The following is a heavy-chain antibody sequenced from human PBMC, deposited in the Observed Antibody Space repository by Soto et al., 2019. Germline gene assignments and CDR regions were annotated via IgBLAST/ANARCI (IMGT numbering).Heavy chain of an antibody. CDR1: GGSISSGDYY. CDR2: IYYSGST. CDR3: VAYQLLHRNWFDP. V-gene: IGHV4-30-4*01. Sequence: QVQLQESGPGLVKPSQTLSLTCTVSGGSISSGDYYWSWIRQPPGKGLEWIGYIYYSGSTYYNPSLKRRVXXSXDXXMHQFSRKLSAVPAAATAVYYCVAYQLLHRNWFDPWGQGTLVTGSS. D-gene: IGHD2-2*01. J-gene: IGHJ5*02.